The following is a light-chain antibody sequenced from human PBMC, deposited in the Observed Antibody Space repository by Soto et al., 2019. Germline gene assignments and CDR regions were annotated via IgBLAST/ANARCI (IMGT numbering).Light chain of an antibody. J-gene: IGKJ1*01. Sequence: DIQMYQSPSTLSASVGDRVTITCRASQSISSWLAWYQQKPGKAPKLLIYDASSLESGVPSRFSGSGSGTEFTLTISSLQPDDFATYYCQQYNSYSWTFGQGAKV. CDR1: QSISSW. V-gene: IGKV1-5*01. CDR2: DAS. CDR3: QQYNSYSWT.